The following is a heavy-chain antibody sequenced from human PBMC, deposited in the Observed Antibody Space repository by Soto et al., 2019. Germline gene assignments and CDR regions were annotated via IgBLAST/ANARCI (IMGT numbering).Heavy chain of an antibody. CDR1: GGSISSGGYY. Sequence: QVQLQESGPGLVKPSQTLSLTCTVSGGSISSGGYYWSWIRQHPGKGLEWIGSIYYSGSTYYNPTLQSXXTISVATSKNQSSLKLSSVTGADTAVYYCARGVLHWGQGTLVTVSS. V-gene: IGHV4-31*01. CDR2: IYYSGST. J-gene: IGHJ4*02. D-gene: IGHD3-16*01. CDR3: ARGVLH.